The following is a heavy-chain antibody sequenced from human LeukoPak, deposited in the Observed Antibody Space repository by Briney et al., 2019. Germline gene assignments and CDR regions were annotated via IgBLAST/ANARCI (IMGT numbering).Heavy chain of an antibody. J-gene: IGHJ4*02. V-gene: IGHV4-4*07. CDR2: IYTSGNT. Sequence: SETLSLTCTVSGDSISDYYWSWIRQPAGKGLEWIGRIYTSGNTNYNPSLKSRLTMSVDTSKNQFSLTLSSETAADTAVYYCARAYGSGSFGWDYWGQGTLVTVSS. CDR1: GDSISDYY. D-gene: IGHD3-10*01. CDR3: ARAYGSGSFGWDY.